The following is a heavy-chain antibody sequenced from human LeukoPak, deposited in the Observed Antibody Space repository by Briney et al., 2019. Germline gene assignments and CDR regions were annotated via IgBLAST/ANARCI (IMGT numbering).Heavy chain of an antibody. V-gene: IGHV4-59*01. D-gene: IGHD2-2*01. CDR2: IYYSGTT. Sequence: PSETLSLTCTVSGGSISGYHWSWFRQPPGKGLEWIAYIYYSGTTRYNPSLKSRVTISVDTSKDQFSLNLNSVTAADTAVYYCARGPATSAFDIWGQGTMVTVSS. CDR1: GGSISGYH. CDR3: ARGPATSAFDI. J-gene: IGHJ3*02.